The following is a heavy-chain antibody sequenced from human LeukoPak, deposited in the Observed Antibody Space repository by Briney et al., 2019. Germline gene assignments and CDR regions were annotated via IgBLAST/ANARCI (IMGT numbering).Heavy chain of an antibody. J-gene: IGHJ4*02. V-gene: IGHV3-11*01. Sequence: KPGGSLRLSCAASGFTFSDYYMSWIRQAPGKGLEWISYISSSGTTIYYADSVKGRFTISRDNAKNSLYLQMNSLRAEDTAVYYCARLGGFYLWGSYDDGYYFDYWGQGTLVTVSS. D-gene: IGHD3-16*01. CDR2: ISSSGTTI. CDR1: GFTFSDYY. CDR3: ARLGGFYLWGSYDDGYYFDY.